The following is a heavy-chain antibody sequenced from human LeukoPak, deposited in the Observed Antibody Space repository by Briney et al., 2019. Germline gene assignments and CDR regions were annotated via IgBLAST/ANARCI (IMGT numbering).Heavy chain of an antibody. Sequence: SETLSLTCTVSGGSISSGDYYWSWIRQPPGKGLERIGYIYYSGSTYYNPSLKSGVTISVDTSKTQFSLKLSSVTAAGTAVYYCASSIVVVPAAMDYYYMDVWGKGTTVTVSS. D-gene: IGHD2-2*01. J-gene: IGHJ6*03. CDR1: GGSISSGDYY. V-gene: IGHV4-30-4*08. CDR2: IYYSGST. CDR3: ASSIVVVPAAMDYYYMDV.